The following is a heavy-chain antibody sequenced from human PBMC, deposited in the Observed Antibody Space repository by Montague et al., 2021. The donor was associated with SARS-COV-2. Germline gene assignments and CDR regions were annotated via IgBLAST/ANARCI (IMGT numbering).Heavy chain of an antibody. J-gene: IGHJ4*02. V-gene: IGHV2-5*02. CDR3: AHRIARHYDTSAYLWCPFDF. D-gene: IGHD3-22*01. CDR2: IYWXXXK. Sequence: PALVKPTQTLTLTCTFSGFSLSTTGVGVGWIRQPPGKALEWLALIYWXXXKRYSPSLKSRLTITKDTSKNPVVLTMTNMDPVDTATYYCAHRIARHYDTSAYLWCPFDFWGQGTLVTVSS. CDR1: GFSLSTTGVG.